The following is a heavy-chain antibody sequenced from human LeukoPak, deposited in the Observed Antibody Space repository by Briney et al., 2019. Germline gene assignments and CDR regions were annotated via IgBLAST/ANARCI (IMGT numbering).Heavy chain of an antibody. J-gene: IGHJ6*04. V-gene: IGHV3-23*01. CDR3: ATPGVQAAIMVRMELYV. Sequence: PGRSLRLSCAASGFTFGSHAMYWVHQAPGKGLEWVAGIFGSGGSPHYADSVKGRFTISRDNSKNTLYLQMNSLRAEDTAVYYCATPGVQAAIMVRMELYVWGKGTTVGVCS. CDR1: GFTFGSHA. D-gene: IGHD2-2*02. CDR2: IFGSGGSP.